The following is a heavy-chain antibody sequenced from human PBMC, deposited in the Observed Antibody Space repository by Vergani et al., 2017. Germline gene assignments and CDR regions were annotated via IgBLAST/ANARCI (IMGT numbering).Heavy chain of an antibody. D-gene: IGHD1-26*01. Sequence: EVQLVESGGGLVQPGGSLRLSCAASGFTFSSYEMNWVRQAPGKGLEWVSYISSSGSTIYYADSVKGRFTISRDNAKNSLYLQMSSLRAEDTAVYYCVKGHSGGYGMDVWGQGATVTVSS. V-gene: IGHV3-48*03. CDR3: VKGHSGGYGMDV. CDR2: ISSSGSTI. CDR1: GFTFSSYE. J-gene: IGHJ6*02.